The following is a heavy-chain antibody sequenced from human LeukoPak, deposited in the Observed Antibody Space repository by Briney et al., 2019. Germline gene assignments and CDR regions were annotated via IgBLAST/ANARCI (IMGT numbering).Heavy chain of an antibody. D-gene: IGHD2-8*02. J-gene: IGHJ4*02. CDR2: SRSKGHRYST. CDR1: GFIFSDYY. CDR3: ARGSYCSGGVCPAPFDS. Sequence: GGSLRLSCAASGFIFSDYYMDWVRQVPGKGLEWIGRSRSKGHRYSTEYAASVRGRFTVSRDESRNLLFLQMTSLKSEDTAIYYCARGSYCSGGVCPAPFDSWGQGSLVTVAS. V-gene: IGHV3-72*01.